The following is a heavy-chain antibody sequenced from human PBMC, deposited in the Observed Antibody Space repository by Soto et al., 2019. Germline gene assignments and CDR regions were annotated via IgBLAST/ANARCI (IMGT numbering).Heavy chain of an antibody. V-gene: IGHV3-21*01. Sequence: PGGSLRLSCAASGFTFSSYSMNWVRQAPGKGLEWVSSISSSSSYIYYADSVKGRFTISRDNAKNSLYLQMNSLRAEDTAVYYCARAATYYYDSSGYYLGDFDIWGQGTMVTVSS. J-gene: IGHJ3*02. CDR1: GFTFSSYS. D-gene: IGHD3-22*01. CDR3: ARAATYYYDSSGYYLGDFDI. CDR2: ISSSSSYI.